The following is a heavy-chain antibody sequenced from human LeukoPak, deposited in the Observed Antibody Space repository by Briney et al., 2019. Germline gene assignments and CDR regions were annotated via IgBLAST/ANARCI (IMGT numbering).Heavy chain of an antibody. V-gene: IGHV4-59*01. Sequence: SETLSLTCTVSGGSISSYYWSWIRQPPGKGLEWIGYIYYSGSTNYNPSLKSRVTISVGTSKNQFSLKLSSVTAADTAVYYCARAYSSSWQGPSSVGAFDIWGQGTMVTVSS. J-gene: IGHJ3*02. CDR2: IYYSGST. D-gene: IGHD6-13*01. CDR1: GGSISSYY. CDR3: ARAYSSSWQGPSSVGAFDI.